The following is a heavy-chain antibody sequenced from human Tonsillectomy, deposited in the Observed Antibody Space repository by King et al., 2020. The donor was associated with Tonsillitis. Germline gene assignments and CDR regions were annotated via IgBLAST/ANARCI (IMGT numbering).Heavy chain of an antibody. V-gene: IGHV4-59*11. D-gene: IGHD5-12*01. Sequence: QLQESGPGLVKPSGTLSLTCTVSGGSFSGHYWSWIRQPPGKGLEWVGYIYYTGSANYHPSLQSRVTISVDTSKYECSLNLNSVTAADTALYYCARDKGGYSGGHYPYWYFDLWGRGTLVTVSS. CDR1: GGSFSGHY. CDR3: ARDKGGYSGGHYPYWYFDL. J-gene: IGHJ2*01. CDR2: IYYTGSA.